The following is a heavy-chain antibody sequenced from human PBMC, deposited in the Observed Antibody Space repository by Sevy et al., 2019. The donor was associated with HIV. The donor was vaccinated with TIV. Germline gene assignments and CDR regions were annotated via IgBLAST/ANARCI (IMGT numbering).Heavy chain of an antibody. CDR1: GYTFSSYR. CDR2: ISPHNGDT. D-gene: IGHD2-15*01. J-gene: IGHJ4*01. CDR3: ARGYCSGGRCYSLAY. V-gene: IGHV1-18*01. Sequence: ASVKVSCKISGYTFSSYRITWVRQAPGQGLECMGWISPHNGDTNYAQKLQGRVTMITDTSTTTAYMELRNLGSDDTAVYYCARGYCSGGRCYSLAYWGQGTLVTVSS.